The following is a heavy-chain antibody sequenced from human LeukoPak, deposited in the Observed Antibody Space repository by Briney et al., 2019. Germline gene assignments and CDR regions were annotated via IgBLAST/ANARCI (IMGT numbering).Heavy chain of an antibody. CDR1: GLNFNKWG. CDR2: ISGDGANT. D-gene: IGHD2-8*02. CDR3: AKDTGGVLFDS. Sequence: GFALSLSCVASGLNFNKWGMAWVRQAPGMGLEWASTISGDGANTLYADSVKSRFTISRDNSRNTLHLQMNSLRAEDTAIYYCAKDTGGVLFDSWGQGTLVTVSS. V-gene: IGHV3-23*01. J-gene: IGHJ4*02.